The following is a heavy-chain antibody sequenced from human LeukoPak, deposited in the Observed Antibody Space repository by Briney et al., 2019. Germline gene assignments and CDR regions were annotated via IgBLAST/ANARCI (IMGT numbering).Heavy chain of an antibody. CDR3: AKQGRSWYYSYMDV. D-gene: IGHD6-13*01. CDR1: GFTFSSYA. CDR2: ISASGGTI. Sequence: GGSLRLSCAASGFTFSSYAMSWVRQAPEKGLEWVSGISASGGTIYYADSVKGRFTISRDSSKNSLFLQMNSLRAEDTAVYYCAKQGRSWYYSYMDVWGKGTTVTVSS. J-gene: IGHJ6*03. V-gene: IGHV3-23*01.